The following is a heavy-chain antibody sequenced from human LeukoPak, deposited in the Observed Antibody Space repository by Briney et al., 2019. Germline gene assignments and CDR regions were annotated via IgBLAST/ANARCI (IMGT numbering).Heavy chain of an antibody. CDR1: GYTFPSNY. V-gene: IGHV1-46*01. J-gene: IGHJ4*02. CDR3: AREVTGYAES. D-gene: IGHD3-9*01. CDR2: LNPSGGRT. Sequence: ASVKFSSKASGYTFPSNYMHWGRRAPGQGVGWMGILNPSGGRTSYAQNFQGRVTMTRDMSTSTVYMELSSLRSEDTAVYYCAREVTGYAESWGQGTLVTVSS.